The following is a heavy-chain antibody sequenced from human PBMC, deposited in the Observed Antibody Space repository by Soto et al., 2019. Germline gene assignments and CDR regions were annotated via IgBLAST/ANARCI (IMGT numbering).Heavy chain of an antibody. CDR1: GDLFNNYA. Sequence: QVQLVQSGAEVKEPGSSVTVSCKATGDLFNNYALNWVRQAPGQGLEWMGRISPLFSTTNYAQKFQGRVTIGADELTTIGYLEVSNLESEDTAMYYCAASSSVAAAGYFKFWVQGTMVTVSP. D-gene: IGHD6-13*01. J-gene: IGHJ4*02. CDR3: AASSSVAAAGYFKF. CDR2: ISPLFSTT. V-gene: IGHV1-69*01.